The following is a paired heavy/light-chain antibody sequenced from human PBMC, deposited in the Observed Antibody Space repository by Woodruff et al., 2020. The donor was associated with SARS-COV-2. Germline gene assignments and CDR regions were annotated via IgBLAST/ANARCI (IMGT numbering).Heavy chain of an antibody. V-gene: IGHV3-23*01. J-gene: IGHJ4*02. CDR2: ISGSGGST. CDR1: GFTFSSYA. D-gene: IGHD3-9*01. CDR3: AKHRTYYDILSMLYYFDY. Sequence: EVQLLESGGGLVQPGGSLRLSCAASGFTFSSYAMSWVRQAPGKGLEWVSAISGSGGSTYYADSVKGRFTISRDNSKNTLYLQMNSLRAEDTAVYYCAKHRTYYDILSMLYYFDYWGQGTLVTVSS.
Light chain of an antibody. CDR3: VLYMGSGIYV. V-gene: IGLV8-61*01. Sequence: QTVVTQEPSFSVSPGGTVTLTCGLSSGSVSTSYYPSWYQQTPGQAPRTLIYSTNTRSSGVPDRFSGSILGNKAALTITGAQADDESDYYCVLYMGSGIYVFGTGTKVTVL. CDR2: STN. J-gene: IGLJ1*01. CDR1: SGSVSTSYY.